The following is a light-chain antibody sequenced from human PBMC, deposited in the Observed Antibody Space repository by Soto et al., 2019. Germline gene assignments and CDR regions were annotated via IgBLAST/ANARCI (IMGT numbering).Light chain of an antibody. CDR1: KLGDKY. CDR3: QAWDSSTGEVV. Sequence: SYELTQPPSMSVSPGQTASITCSGDKLGDKYTCWYQQKPGQSPVLVIYQDNKRPSGIPARFSGSNSGNTATLTISGTQAMDEADYSCQAWDSSTGEVVFGGGTKLTVL. CDR2: QDN. J-gene: IGLJ2*01. V-gene: IGLV3-1*01.